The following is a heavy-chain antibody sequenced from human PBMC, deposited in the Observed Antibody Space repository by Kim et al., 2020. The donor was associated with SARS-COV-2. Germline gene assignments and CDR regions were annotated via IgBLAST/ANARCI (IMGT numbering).Heavy chain of an antibody. Sequence: SETLSLTCAVYGGSFSGYYWSWIRQPPGKGLEWIGEINHSGSTNYNPSLKSRVTISVDTSKNQFSLKLSSVTAADTAVYYCARGYYYGSGSYGLYYYYYG. CDR3: ARGYYYGSGSYGLYYYYYG. V-gene: IGHV4-34*01. CDR1: GGSFSGYY. D-gene: IGHD3-10*01. J-gene: IGHJ6*01. CDR2: INHSGST.